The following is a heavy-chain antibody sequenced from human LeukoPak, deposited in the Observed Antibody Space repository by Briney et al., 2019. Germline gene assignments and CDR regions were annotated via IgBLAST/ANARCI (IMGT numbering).Heavy chain of an antibody. Sequence: GGSLRLSCAASGFTFSSYWMSWVRQAPGKGLEWVANIKQDGSEKYYVDSVKGRFTISRDNAKNSLYLQMNSLRAEDTAVYYCARVITIFGVVIIRIGYWGQGTLVTVSS. J-gene: IGHJ4*02. CDR1: GFTFSSYW. CDR2: IKQDGSEK. CDR3: ARVITIFGVVIIRIGY. D-gene: IGHD3-3*01. V-gene: IGHV3-7*01.